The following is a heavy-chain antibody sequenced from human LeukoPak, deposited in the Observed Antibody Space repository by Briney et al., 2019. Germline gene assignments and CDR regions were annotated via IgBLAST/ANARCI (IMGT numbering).Heavy chain of an antibody. CDR3: ARGPYDSSRD. CDR1: GGSFSGYY. J-gene: IGHJ4*02. V-gene: IGHV4-34*01. D-gene: IGHD3-22*01. CDR2: INHSGNT. Sequence: KPSETLSLTCAVYGGSFSGYYWSWIRQPPGKGLGWIGEINHSGNTNYNPSLKSRVTISVDTSKNQFSLKLSSVTAADTAVYYCARGPYDSSRDWGQGTLVTVSS.